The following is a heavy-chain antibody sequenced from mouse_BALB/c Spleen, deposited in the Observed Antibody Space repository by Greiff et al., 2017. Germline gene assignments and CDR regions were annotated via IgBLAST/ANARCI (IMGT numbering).Heavy chain of an antibody. CDR2: IRNKANGYTT. D-gene: IGHD2-2*01. J-gene: IGHJ4*01. CDR3: ARDGYHLYYYGMDY. Sequence: EVQVVESGGGLVQPGGSLRLSCATSGFTFTDYYMSWVRQPPGKALEWLGFIRNKANGYTTEYSASVQGRFTISRDNSQSILYLQMNTLRAEDSATYYCARDGYHLYYYGMDYWGQGTSVTVSS. CDR1: GFTFTDYY. V-gene: IGHV7-3*02.